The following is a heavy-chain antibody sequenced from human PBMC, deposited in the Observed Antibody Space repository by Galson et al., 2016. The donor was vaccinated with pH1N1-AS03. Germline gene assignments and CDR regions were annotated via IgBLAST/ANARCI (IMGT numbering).Heavy chain of an antibody. V-gene: IGHV1-18*04. CDR1: GYGFTSYG. J-gene: IGHJ4*02. D-gene: IGHD2-8*01. CDR2: ISGYNGKT. CDR3: ARARSYASGGDD. Sequence: SVKVSCKVSGYGFTSYGIIWVRQAPGQGLEWMGWISGYNGKTDYAQKLQGRVSLTTDTSTGTAYMGMRSLRSDDAAIYSCARARSYASGGDDCGQGTLITVSS.